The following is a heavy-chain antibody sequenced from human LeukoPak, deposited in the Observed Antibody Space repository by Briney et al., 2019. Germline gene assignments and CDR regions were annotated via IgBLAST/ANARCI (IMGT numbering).Heavy chain of an antibody. CDR1: GFTFSSYA. CDR3: AREERGFDY. V-gene: IGHV3-30-3*01. CDR2: ISYDGSNK. J-gene: IGHJ4*02. Sequence: GRSLRLSCAASGFTFSSYAMHWVRQAPGKGLEWVAVISYDGSNKYYADSVKGRFTISRDNSKNTLYLQMNSLRAEDTAVYYCAREERGFDYWGQGTLVTVSS.